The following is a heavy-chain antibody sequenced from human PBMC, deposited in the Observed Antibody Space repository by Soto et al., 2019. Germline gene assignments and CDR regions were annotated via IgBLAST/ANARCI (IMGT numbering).Heavy chain of an antibody. CDR1: GGTFSSYA. CDR3: ARVVVVVTAIHDYYYGMDV. D-gene: IGHD2-21*02. CDR2: IIPIFGTA. V-gene: IGHV1-69*06. Sequence: QVQLVQSGAEVKKPGSSVKVSCKASGGTFSSYAISWVRQAPGHGLEWMGGIIPIFGTANYAQKFQGRVTITADKYTSTAYMELSRLRSEDTAVYYCARVVVVVTAIHDYYYGMDVCGKGTTFTVSS. J-gene: IGHJ6*04.